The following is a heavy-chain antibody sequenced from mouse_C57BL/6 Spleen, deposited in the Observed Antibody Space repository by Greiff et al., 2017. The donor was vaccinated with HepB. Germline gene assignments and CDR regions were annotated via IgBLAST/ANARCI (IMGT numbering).Heavy chain of an antibody. D-gene: IGHD2-3*01. CDR1: GYSITSGYY. Sequence: ESGPGLVKPSQSLSLTCSVTGYSITSGYYWNWIRQFPGNKLEWMGYISYDGSNNYNPSLKNRISITRDTSKNQFFLKLNSVTTEDTATYYCARVAYDGYSAWFAYWGQGTLVTVSA. CDR3: ARVAYDGYSAWFAY. V-gene: IGHV3-6*01. CDR2: ISYDGSN. J-gene: IGHJ3*01.